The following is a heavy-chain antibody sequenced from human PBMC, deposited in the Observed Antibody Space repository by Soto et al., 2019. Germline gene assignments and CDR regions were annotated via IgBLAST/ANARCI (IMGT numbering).Heavy chain of an antibody. V-gene: IGHV4-28*01. Sequence: PSETLSLTCAVSGYSISSSNWWGWIRQPPGKGLEWIGYIYYSGSTYYNPSLKSRVTMSVDTSKNQFSLKLSSVTAVDTAVYYCARTRHGITSTIDYWGQGTLVTVSS. CDR1: GYSISSSNW. D-gene: IGHD1-20*01. CDR3: ARTRHGITSTIDY. CDR2: IYYSGST. J-gene: IGHJ4*02.